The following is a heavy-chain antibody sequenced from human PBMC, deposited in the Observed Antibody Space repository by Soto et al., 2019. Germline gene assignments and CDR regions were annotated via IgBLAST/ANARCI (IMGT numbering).Heavy chain of an antibody. CDR2: IYSGGTT. V-gene: IGHV3-53*01. CDR1: GFTVSSTNY. Sequence: EVQVVESGGGLIQPGGSLRLSCVVSGFTVSSTNYRSWVRQAPGKGLEWVSVIYSGGTTFYADSVKGRFTISRDNSKNTLYLQMNSLRAEDTAVYYCHGDGYWGQGPLVTVSS. CDR3: HGDGY. J-gene: IGHJ4*02.